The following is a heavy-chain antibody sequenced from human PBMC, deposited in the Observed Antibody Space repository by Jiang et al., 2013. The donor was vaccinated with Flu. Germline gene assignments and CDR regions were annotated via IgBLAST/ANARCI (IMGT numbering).Heavy chain of an antibody. CDR1: GFTFSSYI. D-gene: IGHD3-22*01. Sequence: QLLESGGGVVQPGRSLRLSCAASGFTFSSYIMHWVRQAPGKGLEWVALIWYDGNDKYYADSVKGRFTISRDNSKNTLYLQMNSLRAEDTAVYYCAKTLQLYYYDSSGYGPNFDYWGQGTLVTVSS. V-gene: IGHV3-33*06. CDR3: AKTLQLYYYDSSGYGPNFDY. J-gene: IGHJ4*02. CDR2: IWYDGNDK.